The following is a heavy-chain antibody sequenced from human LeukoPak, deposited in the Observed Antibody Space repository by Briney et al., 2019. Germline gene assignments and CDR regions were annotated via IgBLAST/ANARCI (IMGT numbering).Heavy chain of an antibody. D-gene: IGHD1-26*01. CDR1: GFTFTSYS. Sequence: GGTLRLSCAASGFTFTSYSMSWVRQAPGKGLEWVSVISANGGDTFYADSVKGRFTISRDNYKNTLYLQMNSLRVEDTAVYYCAKGRTLVGGSTRSYDYWGQGTLVTVSS. CDR2: ISANGGDT. CDR3: AKGRTLVGGSTRSYDY. J-gene: IGHJ4*02. V-gene: IGHV3-23*01.